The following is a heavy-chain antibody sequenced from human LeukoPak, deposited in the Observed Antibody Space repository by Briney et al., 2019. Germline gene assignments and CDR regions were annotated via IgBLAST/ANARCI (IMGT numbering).Heavy chain of an antibody. D-gene: IGHD6-19*01. CDR3: ARAVAVLDY. V-gene: IGHV4-59*08. Sequence: SETLSLTCTVSGGSISSYYWSWIRQPPGKGLEWIGYIYYSGSTNYNPSLKSRVTISVDTSKNQFSLKLSSVTAADTAVYYCARAVAVLDYWGQGTLVTVSS. J-gene: IGHJ4*02. CDR1: GGSISSYY. CDR2: IYYSGST.